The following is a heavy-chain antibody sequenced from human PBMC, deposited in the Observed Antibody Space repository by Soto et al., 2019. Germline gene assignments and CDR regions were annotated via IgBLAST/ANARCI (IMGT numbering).Heavy chain of an antibody. V-gene: IGHV4-61*01. J-gene: IGHJ6*02. Sequence: QVQLQESGPGLMKPSGTLSLICSVSGESVGRGTNYCSWVRQAPGRGLEWIGYIFDAATAIYNPSFESRVSLSLDAAKHQVSLKLPSVTAADTAIYYCARDRRGRADGFIYYYGMEVWGQGTSVTVSS. CDR1: GESVGRGTNY. CDR2: IFDAATA. CDR3: ARDRRGRADGFIYYYGMEV. D-gene: IGHD6-13*01.